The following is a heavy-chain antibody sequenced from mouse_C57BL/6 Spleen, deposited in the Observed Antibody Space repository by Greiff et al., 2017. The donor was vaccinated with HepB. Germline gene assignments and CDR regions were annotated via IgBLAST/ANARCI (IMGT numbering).Heavy chain of an antibody. Sequence: VQLQQSGAELVRPGASVKLSCTASGFNIKDYYMHWVKQRPEQGLEWIGWIDPENGDTEYASKCQGKATITADTSSNTAYLQLSSLTSEDTAVYYWTTRWLPTRDYAMDYWGQGTSVTVSS. J-gene: IGHJ4*01. D-gene: IGHD2-3*01. CDR2: IDPENGDT. CDR3: TTRWLPTRDYAMDY. CDR1: GFNIKDYY. V-gene: IGHV14-4*01.